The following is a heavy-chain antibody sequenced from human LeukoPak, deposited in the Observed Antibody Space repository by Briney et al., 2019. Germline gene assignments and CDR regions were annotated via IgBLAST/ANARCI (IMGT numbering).Heavy chain of an antibody. CDR1: GGSISSYY. Sequence: SETLSLTCTVSGGSISSYYWSWIRQPPGKGLEWIGYIYYSGSTNYNPSLKSRVTISVDTSKNQSSLKLSSVTAADTAVYYCARVYSSSSQYYYYYYMDVWGKGTTVTVSS. D-gene: IGHD6-6*01. CDR2: IYYSGST. J-gene: IGHJ6*03. CDR3: ARVYSSSSQYYYYYYMDV. V-gene: IGHV4-59*01.